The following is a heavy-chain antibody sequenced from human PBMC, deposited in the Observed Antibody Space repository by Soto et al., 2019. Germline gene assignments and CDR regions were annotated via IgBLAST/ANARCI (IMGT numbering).Heavy chain of an antibody. Sequence: GGSLRLSCAASGFTFSSYWMHWVRQAPGKGLVWVSRINSDGSSTSYADSVKGRFTISRDNAKNTLYLQMNSLRAEDTAVYYCARGISSWYPYYYYYMDVWGKGTTVTVSS. CDR2: INSDGSST. V-gene: IGHV3-74*01. CDR3: ARGISSWYPYYYYYMDV. CDR1: GFTFSSYW. J-gene: IGHJ6*03. D-gene: IGHD6-13*01.